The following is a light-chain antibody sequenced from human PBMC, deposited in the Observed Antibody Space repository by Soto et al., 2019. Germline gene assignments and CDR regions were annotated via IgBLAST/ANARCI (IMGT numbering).Light chain of an antibody. CDR1: SSDVGGYNY. CDR2: EVS. Sequence: QSALTQPASVSGSPGQSIAISCTGTSSDVGGYNYVSWYQQHPGKAPKLMIYEVSNRPSGVSNRFSGSKSGNTASLTISGLQAEDEAEYYCSSYTSRSTPVFGTGTKVTVL. J-gene: IGLJ1*01. V-gene: IGLV2-14*01. CDR3: SSYTSRSTPV.